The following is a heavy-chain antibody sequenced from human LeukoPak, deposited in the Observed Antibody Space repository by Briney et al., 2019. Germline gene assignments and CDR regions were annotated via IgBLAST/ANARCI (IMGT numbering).Heavy chain of an antibody. CDR2: IYYSGST. CDR3: ARDRYYDSRGIDY. V-gene: IGHV4-59*12. J-gene: IGHJ4*02. CDR1: GGSISSYY. Sequence: PSETLSLTCTVSGGSISSYYWSWIRQPPGKGLEWIGYIYYSGSTYYDPSLKSRVTISVDTSKSQFSLKLSSVTAADTAVYYCARDRYYDSRGIDYWGQGTLVTVSS. D-gene: IGHD3-22*01.